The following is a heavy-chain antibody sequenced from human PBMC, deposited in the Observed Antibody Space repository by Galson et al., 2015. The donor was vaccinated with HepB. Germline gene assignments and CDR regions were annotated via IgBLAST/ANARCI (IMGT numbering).Heavy chain of an antibody. J-gene: IGHJ4*02. Sequence: SLRLSCAASGFTFSRYWMYWVRQAPGKGLVWVSYIYSDGSGTSYADSVKGRFTISRDNAKNTLYLQMNSLRAEDTAVYYCATRIRGDTFDYWGQGTLVTVSS. D-gene: IGHD2-15*01. CDR3: ATRIRGDTFDY. CDR1: GFTFSRYW. V-gene: IGHV3-74*01. CDR2: IYSDGSGT.